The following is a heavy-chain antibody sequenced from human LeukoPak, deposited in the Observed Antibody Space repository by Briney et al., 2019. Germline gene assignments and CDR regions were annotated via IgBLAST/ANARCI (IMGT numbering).Heavy chain of an antibody. CDR1: GGSISSSNW. CDR3: VRDWWGYDVLTGDNWFDP. CDR2: IYYSGTT. D-gene: IGHD3-9*01. Sequence: SGTLSLTCAVSGGSISSSNWWSWVRQPPGKGLEWIGSIYYSGTTYYNPSLKSRVTISVDTSKNQFSLKLTSVTAADTAVYYCVRDWWGYDVLTGDNWFDPWGQGTLVTVSS. V-gene: IGHV4-4*02. J-gene: IGHJ5*02.